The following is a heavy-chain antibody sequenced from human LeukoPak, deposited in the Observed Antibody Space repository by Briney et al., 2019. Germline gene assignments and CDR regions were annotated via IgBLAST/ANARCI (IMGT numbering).Heavy chain of an antibody. V-gene: IGHV3-48*03. J-gene: IGHJ6*02. CDR1: GFTFSSYE. Sequence: GGSLRLSCAASGFTFSSYEMNWVRQAPGKGLEWVSSISSSGSTIYYADSVQGRFTISRDNAKNSLYLQMNSLRAEDTAVYYCARDVSSSWYFNYGMDVWGQGTTVTVSS. CDR2: ISSSGSTI. CDR3: ARDVSSSWYFNYGMDV. D-gene: IGHD6-13*01.